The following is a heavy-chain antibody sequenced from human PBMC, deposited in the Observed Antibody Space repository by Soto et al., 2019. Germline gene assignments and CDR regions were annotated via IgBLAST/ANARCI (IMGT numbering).Heavy chain of an antibody. Sequence: EVQLVESGGGLVQPGGSLRLSCAASGFTVSSNYMSWVRQAPGKGLEWVSVIYSGGSTYYADSVKGRFTISRDNSKNTLYRQMNSLRAEDTAVYYCARAGGYCSGGSCYNIFDYWGQGTLVTVSS. CDR3: ARAGGYCSGGSCYNIFDY. CDR2: IYSGGST. V-gene: IGHV3-66*01. CDR1: GFTVSSNY. J-gene: IGHJ4*02. D-gene: IGHD2-15*01.